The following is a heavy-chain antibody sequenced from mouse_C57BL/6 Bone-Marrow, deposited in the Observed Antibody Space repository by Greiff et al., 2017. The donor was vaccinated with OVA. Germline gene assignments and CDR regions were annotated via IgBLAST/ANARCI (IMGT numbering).Heavy chain of an antibody. CDR2: IDPETGGT. Sequence: QVQLQPSGAELVRPGASVTLSCKASGYTLTDYEMHWVKQTPVHGLEWIGAIDPETGGTAYNQKFKGKAILTADKSSSTAYMELRSLTSEDTAVYYCTRWGYFDYWGQGTTLTVSS. V-gene: IGHV1-15*01. CDR3: TRWGYFDY. CDR1: GYTLTDYE. J-gene: IGHJ2*01.